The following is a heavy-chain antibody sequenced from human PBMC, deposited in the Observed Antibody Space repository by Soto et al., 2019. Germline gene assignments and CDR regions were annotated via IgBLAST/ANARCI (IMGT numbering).Heavy chain of an antibody. V-gene: IGHV1-18*01. CDR2: ISAYNGNT. J-gene: IGHJ4*02. D-gene: IGHD5-12*01. CDR1: GYTFTSYG. Sequence: QVQLVQSGAEVKKPGASVKVSCKASGYTFTSYGISWVRQAPGQGLEWMGWISAYNGNTNYAQKLQGRVTMTTDTSTSRAYMELRSLRSDVTAVYYCARDLSGFENSRLLDYWGQGTLVTVSS. CDR3: ARDLSGFENSRLLDY.